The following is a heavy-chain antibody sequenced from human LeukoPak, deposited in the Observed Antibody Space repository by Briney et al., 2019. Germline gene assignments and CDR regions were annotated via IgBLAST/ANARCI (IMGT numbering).Heavy chain of an antibody. CDR2: IYTSGST. Sequence: SETLSLTCTVSGGSTSSYYWSWIRQPAGKGLEWIGRIYTSGSTNYNPSLKSRVTISVDTSKNQFSLKLSSVTAADTAVYYCARSSYSSSWYSRGNYFDYWGQGTLVTVSS. CDR3: ARSSYSSSWYSRGNYFDY. V-gene: IGHV4-4*07. D-gene: IGHD6-13*01. J-gene: IGHJ4*02. CDR1: GGSTSSYY.